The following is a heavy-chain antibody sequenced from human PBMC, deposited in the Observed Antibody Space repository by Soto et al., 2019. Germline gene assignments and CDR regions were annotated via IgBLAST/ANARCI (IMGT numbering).Heavy chain of an antibody. CDR1: GGSISRSSYF. CDR3: ARVTWVRSSYQFDY. V-gene: IGHV4-39*01. J-gene: IGHJ4*02. CDR2: IYSSGST. Sequence: QLQLQESGPGLVKPSETLSLTCTVSGGSISRSSYFWGWVRQPPGKGLEWIGSIYSSGSTYYNPSLKSRVTISVDSSKNQFSLKLSSMTAADTAVYYCARVTWVRSSYQFDYWGQGTLVTVSS. D-gene: IGHD1-26*01.